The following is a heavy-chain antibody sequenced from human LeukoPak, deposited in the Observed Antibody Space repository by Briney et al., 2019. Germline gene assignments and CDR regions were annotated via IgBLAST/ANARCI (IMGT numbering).Heavy chain of an antibody. CDR1: GFTVSDNY. Sequence: PGGSQRLSCAASGFTVSDNYMIWVRQAPGKGLEWVSVIHSGGSTYYADSVKGRFTISRDRSKNTVCLQMNSLRAEDTAVYYCSRLPLDYYDSGDFYDYYAMDVWGQGTTVTVSS. J-gene: IGHJ6*02. V-gene: IGHV3-53*01. CDR2: IHSGGST. CDR3: SRLPLDYYDSGDFYDYYAMDV. D-gene: IGHD3-22*01.